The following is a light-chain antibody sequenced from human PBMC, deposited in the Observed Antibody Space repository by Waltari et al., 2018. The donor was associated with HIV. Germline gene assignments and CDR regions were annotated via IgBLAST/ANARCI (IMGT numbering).Light chain of an antibody. Sequence: QSVLTQPPSASRTPGQRVTLSCSGSIPAIGSNTEHWYQQLPGPTPKLLSYSNEQRPSGVPVRFSGSRSGTSASLAISGLRSEDEADYYCATWDDSLDGPMFGGGTKLTVL. V-gene: IGLV1-44*01. CDR3: ATWDDSLDGPM. J-gene: IGLJ3*02. CDR2: SNE. CDR1: IPAIGSNT.